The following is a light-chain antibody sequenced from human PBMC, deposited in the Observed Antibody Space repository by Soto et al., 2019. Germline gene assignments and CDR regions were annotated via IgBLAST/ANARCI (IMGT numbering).Light chain of an antibody. Sequence: EIVLTQSPGTLSLSPGERATLSCRASQSVSSSHLAWYQQKPGQAPRLLVSGASSRATGIPDRFTGSGSGKDFTLTISRLEPEDSEVYYCQQYGSAPRTFGQGTKVDI. V-gene: IGKV3-20*01. CDR2: GAS. J-gene: IGKJ1*01. CDR3: QQYGSAPRT. CDR1: QSVSSSH.